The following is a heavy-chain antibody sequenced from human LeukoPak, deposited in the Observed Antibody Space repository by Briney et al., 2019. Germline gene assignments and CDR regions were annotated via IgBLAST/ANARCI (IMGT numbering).Heavy chain of an antibody. J-gene: IGHJ4*02. CDR1: GFTFSSYG. V-gene: IGHV3-30*02. D-gene: IGHD3-3*01. CDR3: AKDPTIFGVVSYFDY. Sequence: GGSLRLSCAASGFTFSSYGMHWVRQAPGKGLEWVAFIRYDGSNKYYADSVKGRFTISRDNSKNTLYLQVNSLRAEDTAVYYCAKDPTIFGVVSYFDYWGQGTLVTVSS. CDR2: IRYDGSNK.